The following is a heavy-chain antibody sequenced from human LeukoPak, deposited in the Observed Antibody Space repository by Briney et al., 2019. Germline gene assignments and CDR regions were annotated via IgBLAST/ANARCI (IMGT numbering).Heavy chain of an antibody. D-gene: IGHD3-22*01. CDR3: ASLEDTSGYYHDY. CDR2: INTNTGHP. Sequence: ASVKVSCKASGYTFTSYSVNWVRQAPGQGLEWMGWINTNTGHPTYAQGFTGRFVFSLDTSVTTAYLQISSLKAEDTAVYYCASLEDTSGYYHDYWGQGTLVTVSS. V-gene: IGHV7-4-1*02. J-gene: IGHJ4*02. CDR1: GYTFTSYS.